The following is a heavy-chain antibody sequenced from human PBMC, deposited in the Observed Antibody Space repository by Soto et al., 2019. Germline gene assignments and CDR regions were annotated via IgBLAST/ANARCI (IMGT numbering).Heavy chain of an antibody. CDR1: GGSISSANW. J-gene: IGHJ6*02. CDR3: ARLSFSYGVDV. CDR2: IYHGGST. V-gene: IGHV4-4*02. Sequence: SETLSLTCAVSGGSISSANWWTWVRQPPGKGLEWIGEIYHGGSTSYNLSLKSRVTLSLDKFKNHFSLNLTSVTAADTAVYYCARLSFSYGVDVWGQGTTVTVS.